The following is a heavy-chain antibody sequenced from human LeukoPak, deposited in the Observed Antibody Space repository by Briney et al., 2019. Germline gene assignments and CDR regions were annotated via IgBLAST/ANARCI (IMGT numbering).Heavy chain of an antibody. Sequence: PGGSLRLSCAASGFTFSSYWMSWVRQAPGKGLEWVANIKQDGSEKYYVDSVKGRFTISRGNAKNSLYLQMNSLRAEDTAVYYCARDPYYDFWSGYYNYYYYGMDVWGQGTTVTISS. CDR3: ARDPYYDFWSGYYNYYYYGMDV. D-gene: IGHD3-3*01. V-gene: IGHV3-7*03. J-gene: IGHJ6*02. CDR1: GFTFSSYW. CDR2: IKQDGSEK.